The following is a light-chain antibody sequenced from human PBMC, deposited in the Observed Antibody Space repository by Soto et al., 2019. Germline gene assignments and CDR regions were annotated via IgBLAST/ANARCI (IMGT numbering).Light chain of an antibody. Sequence: EIVLTQSPGTLSLSPGERATLSCRASQSVSSNYLAWYQQKPGQAPRLLIYGASRRATGVPDRFSASGSGTDFTLTISSLEPEDFAVYYCQQYGSSPFTFGPGTEVDVK. V-gene: IGKV3-20*01. CDR2: GAS. CDR1: QSVSSNY. J-gene: IGKJ3*01. CDR3: QQYGSSPFT.